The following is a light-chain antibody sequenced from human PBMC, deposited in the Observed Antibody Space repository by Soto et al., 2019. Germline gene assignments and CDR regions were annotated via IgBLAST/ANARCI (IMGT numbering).Light chain of an antibody. CDR3: QQYETLSET. V-gene: IGKV3-15*01. J-gene: IGKJ4*02. Sequence: EIPMTQSPSTLSGYAGERVTLSCRASQSVTSGLAWYQHTPGQSPRLLISDASPWATGLPSRFSGSGSGTKFTLTIASLQPDDFATYYSQQYETLSETFGAGGKVDI. CDR2: DAS. CDR1: QSVTSG.